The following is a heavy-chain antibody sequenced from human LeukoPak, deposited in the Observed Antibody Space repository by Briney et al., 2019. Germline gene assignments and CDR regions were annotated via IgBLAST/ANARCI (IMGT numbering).Heavy chain of an antibody. J-gene: IGHJ4*02. V-gene: IGHV4-39*07. CDR3: ARDRVGATVYFDY. D-gene: IGHD1-26*01. Sequence: SETLSLTCTVPGGSISSSSYYWGWIRQPPGKWLEWIGSIYYSGSTYYNPSLKSRVTISVDTSKNQFSLKLSSVTAADTAVYYCARDRVGATVYFDYWGQGTLVTVSS. CDR2: IYYSGST. CDR1: GGSISSSSYY.